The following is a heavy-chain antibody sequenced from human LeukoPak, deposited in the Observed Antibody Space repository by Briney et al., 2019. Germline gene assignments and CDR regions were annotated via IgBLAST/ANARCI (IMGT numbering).Heavy chain of an antibody. Sequence: SQTLSLTCTVSGGSISSGSYYWSWIRQPAGKGLERIGRIYTSGSTNYNPSLKSRVTISVDTSKNQFSLKLSSVTAADTAVYYCAGEARGTYYDFWSAHGAFDIWGQGTMVTVSS. D-gene: IGHD3-3*01. CDR2: IYTSGST. J-gene: IGHJ3*02. V-gene: IGHV4-61*02. CDR3: AGEARGTYYDFWSAHGAFDI. CDR1: GGSISSGSYY.